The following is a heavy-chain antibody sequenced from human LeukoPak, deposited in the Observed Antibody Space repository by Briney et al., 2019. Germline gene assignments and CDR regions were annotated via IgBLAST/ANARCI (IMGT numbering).Heavy chain of an antibody. D-gene: IGHD2-2*01. CDR3: ARGYCSSTSCYLGQNWFDP. V-gene: IGHV1-8*03. J-gene: IGHJ5*02. CDR1: GYTFTSYD. Sequence: GASVKVSCKVSGYTFTSYDINWVRQATGQGLEWMGWMNPNSGNTGYAQKFQGRVTITRNTSISTAYMELSSLRSEDTAVYYCARGYCSSTSCYLGQNWFDPWGQGTLVTVSS. CDR2: MNPNSGNT.